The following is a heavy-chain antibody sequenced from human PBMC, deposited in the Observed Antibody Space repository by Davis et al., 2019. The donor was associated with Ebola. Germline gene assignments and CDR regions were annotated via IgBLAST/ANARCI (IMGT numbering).Heavy chain of an antibody. D-gene: IGHD2-15*01. Sequence: AASVKVSCKASGYTFTSYYMHWVRQAPGQGLEWMGIINPIGGSTSYAQKFQGRVTMTRDTSTSTVYMELSSLRSEDTAVYYCARGEVVAAPYYYYGMDVWGQGTTVTVSS. J-gene: IGHJ6*02. CDR1: GYTFTSYY. CDR3: ARGEVVAAPYYYYGMDV. V-gene: IGHV1-46*01. CDR2: INPIGGST.